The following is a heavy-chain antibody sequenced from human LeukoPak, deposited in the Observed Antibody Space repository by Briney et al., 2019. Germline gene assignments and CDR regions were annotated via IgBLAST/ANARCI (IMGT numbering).Heavy chain of an antibody. D-gene: IGHD6-13*01. V-gene: IGHV1-69*06. J-gene: IGHJ6*03. Sequence: ASVRVSCKASGGTFSSYAISWVRQAPGQGLEWMGGIIPIFGTANYAQKFQGRVTITADKSTSTTYMELSSLRSEDTAVYYCARALAAAGHYYYYYYMDVWGKGTTVTVSS. CDR1: GGTFSSYA. CDR2: IIPIFGTA. CDR3: ARALAAAGHYYYYYYMDV.